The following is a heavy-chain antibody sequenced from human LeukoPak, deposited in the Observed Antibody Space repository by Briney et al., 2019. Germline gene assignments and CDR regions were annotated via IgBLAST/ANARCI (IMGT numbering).Heavy chain of an antibody. CDR2: VIPMFGTT. V-gene: IGHV1-69*13. J-gene: IGHJ4*02. Sequence: ASVKVSCKASGGTFSRFSINWLRQAPGQGLEWMGGVIPMFGTTDYAQKFQGRVTITADESTSTAYMELSSLRSEDTAVYYCAKEMEDIVVVVAAKILDYWGQGTLVTVSS. CDR1: GGTFSRFS. CDR3: AKEMEDIVVVVAAKILDY. D-gene: IGHD2-15*01.